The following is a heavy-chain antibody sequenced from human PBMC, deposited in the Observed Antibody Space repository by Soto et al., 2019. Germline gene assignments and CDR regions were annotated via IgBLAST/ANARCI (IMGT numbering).Heavy chain of an antibody. CDR2: ISYDGSNK. CDR3: ARDPVFGVAHDY. D-gene: IGHD3-3*01. J-gene: IGHJ4*02. V-gene: IGHV3-30-3*01. Sequence: GGSLRLSCAASGFTFSSYAMHWVRQAPGKGLEWVAVISYDGSNKYYADSVKGRFTISRDNSKNTLYLQMNSLRAEDTAVYYCARDPVFGVAHDYWGQGTLVTVSS. CDR1: GFTFSSYA.